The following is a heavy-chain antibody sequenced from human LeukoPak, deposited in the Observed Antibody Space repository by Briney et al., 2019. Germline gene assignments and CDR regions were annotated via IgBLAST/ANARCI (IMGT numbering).Heavy chain of an antibody. CDR3: ARGPPNWGFDY. J-gene: IGHJ4*02. V-gene: IGHV1-8*01. D-gene: IGHD7-27*01. Sequence: ASVKVSCKASGYTFTSYDINWVRQATGQGLEWMGWMSPNSGNTGYAQKFQGGVTMTRNTSISTAYMQLSSLRSEDTAVYYCARGPPNWGFDYWGQGTLVTVSS. CDR1: GYTFTSYD. CDR2: MSPNSGNT.